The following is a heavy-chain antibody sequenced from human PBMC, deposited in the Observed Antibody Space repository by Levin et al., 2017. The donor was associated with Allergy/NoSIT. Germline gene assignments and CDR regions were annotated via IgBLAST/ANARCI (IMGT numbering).Heavy chain of an antibody. CDR2: ISSSGNTV. CDR3: AGVPRRGYSYRYFDY. Sequence: GGSLRLSCAASGFTFSDYYMSWIRQAPGKGLEWVSYISSSGNTVYYADSVEGRFTISRDNAKNSLYLQMNSLRAEDTAVYYCAGVPRRGYSYRYFDYWGQGTLVTVSS. CDR1: GFTFSDYY. V-gene: IGHV3-11*01. J-gene: IGHJ4*02. D-gene: IGHD5-18*01.